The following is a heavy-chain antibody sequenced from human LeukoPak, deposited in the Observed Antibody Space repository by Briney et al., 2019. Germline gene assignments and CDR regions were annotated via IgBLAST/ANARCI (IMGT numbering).Heavy chain of an antibody. D-gene: IGHD2-15*01. CDR2: IIPIFGTA. V-gene: IGHV1-69*05. CDR1: GGTFSSYA. Sequence: ASVKVSCKASGGTFSSYAISWVRQAPGQGLEWMGRIIPIFGTASYAQKFQGGVTITTDESTSTAYMELSSLRSEDTAVYYCARDVKVVVAANYYYYMDVWGKGTTVTVSS. CDR3: ARDVKVVVAANYYYYMDV. J-gene: IGHJ6*03.